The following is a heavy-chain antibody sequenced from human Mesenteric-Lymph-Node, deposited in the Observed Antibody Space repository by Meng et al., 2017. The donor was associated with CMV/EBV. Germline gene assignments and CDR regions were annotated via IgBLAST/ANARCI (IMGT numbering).Heavy chain of an antibody. Sequence: GESLKISCAASGFTFSSYGMHWVRQAPGKGLEWVAFIRYDGSNKYYADSVKGRFTISRDNSKNTLYLEMNSLRADDTAVYYCAKNRIPYCSSTRCYGSLRHWGQGTLVTVSS. V-gene: IGHV3-30*02. J-gene: IGHJ1*01. D-gene: IGHD2-2*01. CDR2: IRYDGSNK. CDR1: GFTFSSYG. CDR3: AKNRIPYCSSTRCYGSLRH.